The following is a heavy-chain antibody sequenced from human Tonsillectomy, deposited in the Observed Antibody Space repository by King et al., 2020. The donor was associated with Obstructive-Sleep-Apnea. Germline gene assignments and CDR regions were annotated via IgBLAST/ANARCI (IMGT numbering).Heavy chain of an antibody. CDR1: EFTFNSYA. CDR2: ISRSHSSGYTI. D-gene: IGHD3/OR15-3a*01. V-gene: IGHV3-48*04. Sequence: EVQLVESGGGLVQPGGSLRLSCKGSEFTFNSYAINWVRQAPGKGLEWVSFISRSHSSGYTIFYADSVKGRFTISRDNAKRSVYLQMDSLRAEDTAVYFCARAALGGYLLDYLDYWGQGTLVTVSS. J-gene: IGHJ4*02. CDR3: ARAALGGYLLDYLDY.